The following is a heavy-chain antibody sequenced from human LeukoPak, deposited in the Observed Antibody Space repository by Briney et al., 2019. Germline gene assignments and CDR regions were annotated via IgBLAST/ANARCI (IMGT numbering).Heavy chain of an antibody. Sequence: PGGSLRLSCAASGFTFSAYAMYWVRQAPGKGLEWVSTISGTGGSTYYADSVKGRFTISRDNPKNTLDLQMNSLRAEDTAVYYCAKDTAGYCGTNSCLYFDYWGQGTLVTVSS. CDR2: ISGTGGST. V-gene: IGHV3-23*01. CDR3: AKDTAGYCGTNSCLYFDY. J-gene: IGHJ4*02. CDR1: GFTFSAYA. D-gene: IGHD2-2*01.